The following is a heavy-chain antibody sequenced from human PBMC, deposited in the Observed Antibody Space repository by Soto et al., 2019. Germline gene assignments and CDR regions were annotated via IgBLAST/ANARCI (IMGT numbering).Heavy chain of an antibody. CDR1: AFVLRDYP. Sequence: LGGSLRLSCLASAFVLRDYPMNCVHQAPGKGLEWVANINRRGSDANYEASVRGRFTISRDNARNLLYLQMNSLRADDTAAYCAVRATPTPWLVYWGPGTLV. J-gene: IGHJ4*01. D-gene: IGHD6-19*01. CDR3: VRATPTPWLVY. V-gene: IGHV3-7*03. CDR2: INRRGSDA.